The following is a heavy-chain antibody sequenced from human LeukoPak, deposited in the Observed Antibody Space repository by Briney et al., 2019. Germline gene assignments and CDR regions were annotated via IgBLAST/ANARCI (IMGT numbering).Heavy chain of an antibody. V-gene: IGHV4-59*01. J-gene: IGHJ4*02. CDR1: GGSISTYY. Sequence: SETLSLTCAVSGGSISTYYWSWIRQPPGKGLEWIGYISYSGSTKYNPSLKSRVTISVDTSKNQFSMKLSSVTAADTAVYFCARHGSGSYYLGFDYWGQGNLVTVSS. D-gene: IGHD3-10*01. CDR2: ISYSGST. CDR3: ARHGSGSYYLGFDY.